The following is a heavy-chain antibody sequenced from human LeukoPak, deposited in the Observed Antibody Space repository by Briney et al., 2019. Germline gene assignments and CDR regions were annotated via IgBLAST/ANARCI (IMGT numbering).Heavy chain of an antibody. CDR3: ASTTLRAKDYYYGMDV. CDR1: GFTFSSYG. V-gene: IGHV3-33*01. Sequence: GGSLRLSCAASGFTFSSYGMHWVRQAPGKGLEWVAVIWYDGSNKYYADSVKGRFTISRDNSKNTLYLQMNSLRAEDTAVYYCASTTLRAKDYYYGMDVWGQGTTVTVSS. J-gene: IGHJ6*02. CDR2: IWYDGSNK. D-gene: IGHD1-14*01.